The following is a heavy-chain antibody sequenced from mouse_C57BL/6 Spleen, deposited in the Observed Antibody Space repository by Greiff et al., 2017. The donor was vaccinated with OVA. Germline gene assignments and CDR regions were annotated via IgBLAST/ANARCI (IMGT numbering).Heavy chain of an antibody. Sequence: VQRVESGPELVKPGASVKISCKASGYAFSSSWMNWVKQRPGKGLEWIGRIYPGDGDTNYNGKFKGKATLTADKSSSTAYMQLSSLTSEDSAVYFCARGGGYYPYWYFDVWGTGTTVTVSS. D-gene: IGHD2-3*01. CDR2: IYPGDGDT. CDR3: ARGGGYYPYWYFDV. CDR1: GYAFSSSW. V-gene: IGHV1-82*01. J-gene: IGHJ1*03.